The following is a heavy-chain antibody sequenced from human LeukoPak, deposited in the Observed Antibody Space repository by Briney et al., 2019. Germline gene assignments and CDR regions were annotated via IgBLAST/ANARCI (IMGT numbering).Heavy chain of an antibody. J-gene: IGHJ4*02. Sequence: ASVKVSCKASGYTFTSYAMHWVRQAPGQRLEWMGWINAGNGNTKYSRKFQGRVTITRDTSASTAYIELSSLRSEDTAVYYCASPIRSSWYSYWGQGTLVTVSS. V-gene: IGHV1-3*01. CDR3: ASPIRSSWYSY. CDR1: GYTFTSYA. CDR2: INAGNGNT. D-gene: IGHD6-13*01.